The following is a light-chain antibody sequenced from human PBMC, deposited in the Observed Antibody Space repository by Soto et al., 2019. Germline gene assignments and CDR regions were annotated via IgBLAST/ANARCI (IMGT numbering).Light chain of an antibody. CDR1: QGISSN. J-gene: IGKJ2*01. Sequence: EIVMTQSVATLSVSPGERATLSCTASQGISSNLAWYQQKPGRVPRLLIYGASTRATGIPARFSGGGSGTEFTLTISSLQSEDFAVYFCQQYRDWPVTFGQGTKLEIK. CDR3: QQYRDWPVT. CDR2: GAS. V-gene: IGKV3-15*01.